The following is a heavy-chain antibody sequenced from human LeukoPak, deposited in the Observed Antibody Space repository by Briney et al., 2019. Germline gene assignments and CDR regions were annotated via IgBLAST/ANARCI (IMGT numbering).Heavy chain of an antibody. CDR3: AKDWGYCSSTSCFDSDY. CDR2: ISYDGSNK. CDR1: GFTFSSYG. J-gene: IGHJ4*02. D-gene: IGHD2-2*01. Sequence: GGSLRLSCAASGFTFSSYGMHWVRQAPGKGLEWVAVISYDGSNKYYADSVKGRFTISRDNSKNTLYLQMNSLRAEDTAVYYCAKDWGYCSSTSCFDSDYWGQGTLVTVSS. V-gene: IGHV3-30*18.